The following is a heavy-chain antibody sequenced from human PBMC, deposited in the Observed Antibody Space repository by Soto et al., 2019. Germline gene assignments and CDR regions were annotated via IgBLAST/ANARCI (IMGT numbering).Heavy chain of an antibody. CDR3: AKALFAGDYGDYSEGY. Sequence: GGSLRLSCAASGFTFSSYAMSWVRQAPGKGLEWVSAISGSGGSTYYADSVKGRFTISRDNSKNTLYLQMNSLRAEDTAVYYCAKALFAGDYGDYSEGYWGQGTLVTVSS. CDR1: GFTFSSYA. CDR2: ISGSGGST. V-gene: IGHV3-23*01. D-gene: IGHD4-17*01. J-gene: IGHJ4*02.